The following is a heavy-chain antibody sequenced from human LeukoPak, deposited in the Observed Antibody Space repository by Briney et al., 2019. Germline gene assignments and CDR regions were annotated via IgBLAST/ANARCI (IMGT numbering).Heavy chain of an antibody. CDR2: ISWDGGST. D-gene: IGHD3-10*01. CDR3: AKDIGQYGSGSYFDY. J-gene: IGHJ4*02. CDR1: GFTFDDYT. Sequence: PGGSLRLSCAASGFTFDDYTMHWVRQAPGKGLEWVSLISWDGGSTYYADSVKGRFTISRDNSKNSLYLQMNSLRTEDTALYYCAKDIGQYGSGSYFDYWGQGTLVTVSS. V-gene: IGHV3-43*01.